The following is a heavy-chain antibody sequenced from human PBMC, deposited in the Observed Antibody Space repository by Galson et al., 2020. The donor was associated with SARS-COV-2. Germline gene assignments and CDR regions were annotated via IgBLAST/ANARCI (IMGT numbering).Heavy chain of an antibody. CDR2: IVVGSGKT. Sequence: SVKFSCKTSGFRFTASAVQWVRQARGQRLEWIGWIVVGSGKTNYAQKFQERVTITRDMSTTTAYMELSSLRSEDTAVYYCAAFVGNNPAYWGQGTLVSVSS. V-gene: IGHV1-58*01. CDR3: AAFVGNNPAY. D-gene: IGHD1-26*01. J-gene: IGHJ4*02. CDR1: GFRFTASA.